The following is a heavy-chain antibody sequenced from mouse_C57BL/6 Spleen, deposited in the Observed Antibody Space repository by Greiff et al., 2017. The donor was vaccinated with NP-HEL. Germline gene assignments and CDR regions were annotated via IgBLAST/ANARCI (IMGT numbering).Heavy chain of an antibody. V-gene: IGHV3-6*01. CDR1: GYSITSGYY. D-gene: IGHD2-5*01. Sequence: EVKLMESGPGLVKPSQSLSLTCSVTGYSITSGYYWNWIRQCPGNKLEWMGYISYDGSNNYNPTLKNRISITRYPSKKQFFLKLNSVTTEDTAKYYCARGNYSNYGFADWGKGTLVTDSA. CDR3: ARGNYSNYGFAD. J-gene: IGHJ3*01. CDR2: ISYDGSN.